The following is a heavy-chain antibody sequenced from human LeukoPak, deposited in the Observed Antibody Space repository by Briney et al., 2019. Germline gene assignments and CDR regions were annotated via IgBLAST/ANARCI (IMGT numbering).Heavy chain of an antibody. V-gene: IGHV3-21*01. CDR2: ISSSSSYI. CDR1: GFTFSSYS. D-gene: IGHD5-12*01. CDR3: ARGATQGGFDP. J-gene: IGHJ5*02. Sequence: KSGGSLRLSCAASGFTFSSYSMNWVRQAPGKGLEWVSSISSSSSYIYYADSVKGRFTISRDNAKNSLYLQMNSLRAEDTAVYYCARGATQGGFDPWGQGTLVTVSS.